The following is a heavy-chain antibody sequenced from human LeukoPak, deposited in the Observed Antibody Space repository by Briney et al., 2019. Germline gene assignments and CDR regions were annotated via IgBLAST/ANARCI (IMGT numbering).Heavy chain of an antibody. CDR1: GFTFSSYA. CDR2: LSPDGSSS. V-gene: IGHV3-74*01. CDR3: TRSPSLGGRYWGFDY. J-gene: IGHJ4*02. Sequence: PGGSLRLSCAASGFTFSSYAMSWVRQAPGKGLVWVSRLSPDGSSSIYADSVKGRFTVSRDNAKNTLYLQMNSLRAEDTAVYYCTRSPSLGGRYWGFDYWGQGALVTVSS. D-gene: IGHD1-26*01.